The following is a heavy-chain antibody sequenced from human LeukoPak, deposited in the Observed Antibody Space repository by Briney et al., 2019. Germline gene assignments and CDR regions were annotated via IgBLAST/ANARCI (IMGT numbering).Heavy chain of an antibody. CDR3: ARMESGGLWFDP. D-gene: IGHD3-16*01. V-gene: IGHV4-4*02. Sequence: PSETLSPTCAVSGGSISSSNWWSWVRQPPGKGLEWIGEIYHSGSTNYNPSLKSRVTISVDKSKNQFSLKLSSVTAADTAVYYCARMESGGLWFDPWGQGTLVTVSS. CDR1: GGSISSSNW. J-gene: IGHJ5*02. CDR2: IYHSGST.